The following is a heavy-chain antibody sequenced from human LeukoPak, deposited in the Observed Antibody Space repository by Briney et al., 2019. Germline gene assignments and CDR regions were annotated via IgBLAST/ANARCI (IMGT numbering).Heavy chain of an antibody. CDR2: ISSSGSST. Sequence: GGSLRLSCAASGFTFNNYAMSWVRQAPGKGLEWVSAISSSGSSTYYADSVKGRFTISRDNSKNALYLQMNSLRAEDTAAYYCAKGAYGDYDYWGQGTLVTVSS. CDR1: GFTFNNYA. J-gene: IGHJ4*02. CDR3: AKGAYGDYDY. V-gene: IGHV3-23*01. D-gene: IGHD4-17*01.